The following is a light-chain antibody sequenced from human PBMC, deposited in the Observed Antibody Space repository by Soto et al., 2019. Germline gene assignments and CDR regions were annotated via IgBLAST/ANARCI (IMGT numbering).Light chain of an antibody. V-gene: IGKV3-15*01. CDR1: QSISDT. J-gene: IGKJ5*01. Sequence: EIVMTQSPATLSVSPGGRATLSCRASQSISDTLAWYQQKPGQAPRLLIYGASKRATGFPARFSGSGSGTDFTLTISSLQSEDFAVYYCQQYNNWPLTFGQGTRLEIK. CDR2: GAS. CDR3: QQYNNWPLT.